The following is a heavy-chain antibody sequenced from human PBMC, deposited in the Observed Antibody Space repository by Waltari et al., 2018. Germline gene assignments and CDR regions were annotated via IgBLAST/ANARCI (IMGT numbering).Heavy chain of an antibody. CDR2: IIPIFKTS. V-gene: IGHV1-69*01. CDR3: ARDGVGGKFDN. J-gene: IGHJ4*02. CDR1: GGTFSSRA. Sequence: QVQLVQSGAEVKKPGSSVKVSCKVSGGTFSSRAISWVRRAPGQGLELMGGIIPIFKTSKYAQKFQGRVTMSADESTTSVYMELNSLTSEDTAVYYCARDGVGGKFDNWGQGTLVTVSS. D-gene: IGHD1-26*01.